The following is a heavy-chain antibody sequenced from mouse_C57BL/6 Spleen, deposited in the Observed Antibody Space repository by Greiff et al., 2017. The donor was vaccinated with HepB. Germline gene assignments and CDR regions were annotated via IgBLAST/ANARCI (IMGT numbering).Heavy chain of an antibody. D-gene: IGHD2-2*01. Sequence: VQLQQSVAELVRPGASVKLSCTASGFNIKNNYMHWVKQRPEQGLEWIGRIDPANGNTKYAPKFQGKATITADTSSNTAYLQLSSLTSEDTALYYCGRGYGYDVAWFAYWGQGTLVTVSA. CDR3: GRGYGYDVAWFAY. CDR2: IDPANGNT. J-gene: IGHJ3*01. V-gene: IGHV14-3*01. CDR1: GFNIKNNY.